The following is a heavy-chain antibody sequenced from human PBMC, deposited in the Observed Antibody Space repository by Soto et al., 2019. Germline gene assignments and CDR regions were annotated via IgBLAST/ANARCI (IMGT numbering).Heavy chain of an antibody. CDR1: GGTSRSLS. Sequence: QVQLVQSGAEVKKPGSSVKVSCKASGGTSRSLSITWVRQAPGQGLEWMGGITPLFGIPNYPQKFQGRLTIYADKSTGKAYLEMSSLRSEDTAVYYCARDTHSAGGWFDTWGRGTLVTVSS. J-gene: IGHJ5*02. V-gene: IGHV1-69*17. CDR3: ARDTHSAGGWFDT. D-gene: IGHD2-15*01. CDR2: ITPLFGIP.